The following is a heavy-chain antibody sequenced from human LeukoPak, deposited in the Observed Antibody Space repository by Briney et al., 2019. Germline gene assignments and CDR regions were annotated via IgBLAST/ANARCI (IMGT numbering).Heavy chain of an antibody. CDR1: GFAFNSYW. V-gene: IGHV3-74*01. J-gene: IGHJ4*02. CDR3: ARSVAVVTATFGY. D-gene: IGHD2-15*01. Sequence: GGSLRLSCAASGFAFNSYWMHWVRQAPGKGLVLVSRINRVGSSTSYADSVKGRVTISRDNDKNTLYLQMNSLRAEETAVYYCARSVAVVTATFGYWGQGNLVTVSS. CDR2: INRVGSST.